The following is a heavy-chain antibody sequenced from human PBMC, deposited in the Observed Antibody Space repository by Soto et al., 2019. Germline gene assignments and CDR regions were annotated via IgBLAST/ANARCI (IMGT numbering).Heavy chain of an antibody. CDR3: AITPADVDTAMATFDY. Sequence: PSETLSLTCTVSGGSISRSSYYWGWIRQPPGKGLEWIGSIYYSGSTYYNPSLKSRVTISVDTSKNQFSLKLSSVTAADTAVYYCAITPADVDTAMATFDYWGQGTLVTVSS. V-gene: IGHV4-39*01. CDR2: IYYSGST. D-gene: IGHD5-18*01. J-gene: IGHJ4*02. CDR1: GGSISRSSYY.